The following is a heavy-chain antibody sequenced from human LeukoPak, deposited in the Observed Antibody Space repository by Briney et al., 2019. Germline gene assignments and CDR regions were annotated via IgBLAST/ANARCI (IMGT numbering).Heavy chain of an antibody. CDR3: AELGITMIGGV. D-gene: IGHD3-10*02. CDR1: GFTFSDYY. V-gene: IGHV3-11*04. Sequence: GGSLRLSCAASGFTFSDYYMSWIRQSKGLEWVAYISTSGSTIYYADSVKGRFTISRDNPKNSLYLQMNSLRAEDTAVYYCAELGITMIGGVWGKGTTVTISS. CDR2: ISTSGSTI. J-gene: IGHJ6*04.